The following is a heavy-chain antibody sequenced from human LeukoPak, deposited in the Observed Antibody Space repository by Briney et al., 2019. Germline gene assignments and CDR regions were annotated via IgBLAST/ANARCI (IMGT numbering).Heavy chain of an antibody. V-gene: IGHV4-39*07. CDR1: GDSISSSSYY. J-gene: IGHJ3*02. CDR3: ARSGYCSSTSCPFDI. CDR2: IYYTGDA. D-gene: IGHD2-2*01. Sequence: PSETLSLTCTVPGDSISSSSYYWGWIRQPPGKGLEYIGTIYYTGDAYYNPSLKSRVTMSVDTSKNQFSLKLSSVTAAGTAVYYCARSGYCSSTSCPFDIWGQGTMVTVSS.